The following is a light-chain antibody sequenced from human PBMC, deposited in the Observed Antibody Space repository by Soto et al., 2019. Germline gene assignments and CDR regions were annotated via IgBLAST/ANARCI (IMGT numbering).Light chain of an antibody. CDR2: GAS. V-gene: IGKV3-15*01. CDR1: QRISNS. CDR3: QQYGSSPPIT. Sequence: VMTQSPATLSVSPGERATLSCGASQRISNSLAWYQQRPGQAPRLLIYGASTRATGIPARFSGSGSGTDFTLTISGLQSEDFAVYYCQQYGSSPPITFGQGSRLEIK. J-gene: IGKJ5*01.